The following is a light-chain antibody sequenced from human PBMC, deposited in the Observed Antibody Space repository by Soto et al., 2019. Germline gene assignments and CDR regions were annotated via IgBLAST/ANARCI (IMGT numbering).Light chain of an antibody. V-gene: IGLV2-23*02. CDR3: CSYAGSSNFYV. Sequence: QSVVPQPACVSGSPGHSITISCTGTSSDVGSYNLVSWYQQHPGKAPKLMIYEVSKRPSGVSNRFSGSKSGNTASLTISGFQAEDQADYYCCSYAGSSNFYVFGTGTKVTVL. CDR2: EVS. CDR1: SSDVGSYNL. J-gene: IGLJ1*01.